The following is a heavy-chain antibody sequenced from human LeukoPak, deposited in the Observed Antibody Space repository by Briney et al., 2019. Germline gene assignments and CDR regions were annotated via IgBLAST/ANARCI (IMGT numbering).Heavy chain of an antibody. Sequence: GGSLRLSCAASGFTFSSYGMHWVHQAPGKGLEWVAVISYDGSNKYYADSVKGRFTISRDNSKNTLYLQMNSLRAEDTAVYYCAKGFLEWLWDSMDVWGQGTTVTVSS. CDR2: ISYDGSNK. D-gene: IGHD3-3*01. J-gene: IGHJ6*02. V-gene: IGHV3-30*18. CDR3: AKGFLEWLWDSMDV. CDR1: GFTFSSYG.